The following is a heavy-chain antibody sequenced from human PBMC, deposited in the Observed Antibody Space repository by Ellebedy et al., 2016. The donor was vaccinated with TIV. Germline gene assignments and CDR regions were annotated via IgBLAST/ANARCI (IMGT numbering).Heavy chain of an antibody. CDR2: ISSDGADI. CDR3: AKGGFRNWFDP. V-gene: IGHV3-23*01. D-gene: IGHD1-14*01. CDR1: GFTLSSYV. Sequence: PGGSLRLSCAASGFTLSSYVMSWVRQAPGKRLERVAAISSDGADIYYAESVKGRFTISRDTSKNTLYLHMNSLRVEDTAIYYCAKGGFRNWFDPWGQGTLVTVSS. J-gene: IGHJ5*02.